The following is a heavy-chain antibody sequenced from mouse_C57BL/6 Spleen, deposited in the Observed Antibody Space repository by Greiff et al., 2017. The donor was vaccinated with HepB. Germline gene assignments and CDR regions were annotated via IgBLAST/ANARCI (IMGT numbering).Heavy chain of an antibody. CDR1: GYTFTSYW. D-gene: IGHD2-5*01. Sequence: QVQLQQPGAELVKPGASVKLSCKASGYTFTSYWMHWVKQRPGQGLEWIGMIHPNSGSTNYNEKFKSKATLTVDKSSSTAYMQLSSLTSEDSAVYDCSGYSNNWYFDGWGTGTTVTVSS. CDR3: SGYSNNWYFDG. V-gene: IGHV1-64*01. CDR2: IHPNSGST. J-gene: IGHJ1*03.